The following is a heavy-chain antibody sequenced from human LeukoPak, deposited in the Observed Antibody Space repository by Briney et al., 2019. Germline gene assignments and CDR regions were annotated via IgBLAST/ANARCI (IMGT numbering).Heavy chain of an antibody. D-gene: IGHD5-24*01. CDR3: ARDSGSEMATISLRWYFDL. J-gene: IGHJ2*01. CDR2: ISSSSSTI. Sequence: GGSLRLSCAASGFTFSGYSMNWVRQAPGKGLEWVSYISSSSSTIYYADSVKGRFTISRDNAKNSLYLQMNSLRAEDTAVYYCARDSGSEMATISLRWYFDLWGRGTLVTVSS. CDR1: GFTFSGYS. V-gene: IGHV3-48*01.